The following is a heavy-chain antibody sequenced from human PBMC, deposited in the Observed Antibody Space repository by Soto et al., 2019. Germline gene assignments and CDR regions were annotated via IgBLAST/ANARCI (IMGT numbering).Heavy chain of an antibody. J-gene: IGHJ6*02. CDR2: INPNSGGT. CDR3: ATSLRGYCSSTSCYADYYYGMEV. V-gene: IGHV1-2*04. D-gene: IGHD2-2*01. Sequence: ASVKVSCKASGYTFTGYYMHWVRQAPGQGLEWMGWINPNSGGTNYAQKFQGWVTMTRDTSISTAYMELSRLRSDDTAVYYCATSLRGYCSSTSCYADYYYGMEVWGQGTTVTVSS. CDR1: GYTFTGYY.